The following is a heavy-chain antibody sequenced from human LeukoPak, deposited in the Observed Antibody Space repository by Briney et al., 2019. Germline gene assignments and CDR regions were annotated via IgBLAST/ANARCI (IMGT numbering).Heavy chain of an antibody. CDR3: AKGGPVAGLGY. V-gene: IGHV3-11*01. CDR1: GFTFSDYY. CDR2: ISSSGSTI. D-gene: IGHD6-19*01. Sequence: GGSLRLSCAVSGFTFSDYYMSWIRQAPGKGLEWVSYISSSGSTIYYADSVKGRFTISRDNYKNTLYLQMNSQRAEDTAVYYCAKGGPVAGLGYWGQGTLVTVSS. J-gene: IGHJ4*02.